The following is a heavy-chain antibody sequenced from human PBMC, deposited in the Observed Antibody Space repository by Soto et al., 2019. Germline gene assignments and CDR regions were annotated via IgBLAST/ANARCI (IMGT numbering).Heavy chain of an antibody. CDR1: GGTFSSYA. CDR3: ARERITIFGLVKPGYYYGMDV. CDR2: IIPIFGTA. D-gene: IGHD3-3*01. Sequence: GASAKVSCKASGGTFSSYAISWVRQAPGQGLEWMGGIIPIFGTANYAQKFQGRVTITADESTSTAYMELSSLRSEDTAVYYCARERITIFGLVKPGYYYGMDVWGPGTTVTVSS. V-gene: IGHV1-69*13. J-gene: IGHJ6*02.